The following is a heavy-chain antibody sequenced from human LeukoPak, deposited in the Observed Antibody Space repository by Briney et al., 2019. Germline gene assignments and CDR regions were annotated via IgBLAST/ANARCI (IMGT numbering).Heavy chain of an antibody. J-gene: IGHJ4*02. V-gene: IGHV1-2*04. CDR3: ARGGMVVPAATDY. Sequence: ASVKVSCKASGYTFTGYYIHWVRQAPGQGLEWMGWINPNSGGTNFAQKFQGWVTMTRDTSISTAYMDLSRLRSDDTAVYYCARGGMVVPAATDYWGQGTLVTVSS. D-gene: IGHD2-2*01. CDR2: INPNSGGT. CDR1: GYTFTGYY.